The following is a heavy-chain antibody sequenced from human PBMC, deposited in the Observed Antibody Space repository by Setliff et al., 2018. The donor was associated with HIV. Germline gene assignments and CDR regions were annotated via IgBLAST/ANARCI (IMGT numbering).Heavy chain of an antibody. Sequence: SSETLSLTCAVYGGSFSGWYLTWIRLIPGKGLQWIGEIEYGGSTTYNPSLESRLTISVDTSKTQFSLKLSDVTVADTGIYYCARGPARRYRFSTVYGLWGPGTRVTVSS. CDR1: GGSFSGWY. CDR2: IEYGGST. D-gene: IGHD2-2*01. V-gene: IGHV4-34*01. CDR3: ARGPARRYRFSTVYGL. J-gene: IGHJ3*01.